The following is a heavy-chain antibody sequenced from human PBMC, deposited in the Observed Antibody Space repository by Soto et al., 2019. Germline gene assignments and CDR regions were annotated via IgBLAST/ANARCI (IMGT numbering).Heavy chain of an antibody. V-gene: IGHV3-48*01. J-gene: IGHJ4*02. CDR2: ISSSSSTI. CDR1: GFTFSSYS. CDR3: ARDLGSSWYAHESFDY. Sequence: SGFTFSSYSMNWVRQAPGKGLEWVSYISSSSSTIYYADSVKGRFTISRDNAKNSLYLQMNSLRAEDTAVYYCARDLGSSWYAHESFDYWGQGTLVTVSS. D-gene: IGHD6-13*01.